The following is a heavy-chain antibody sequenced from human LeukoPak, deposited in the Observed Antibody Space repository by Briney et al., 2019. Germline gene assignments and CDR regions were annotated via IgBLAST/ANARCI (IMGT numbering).Heavy chain of an antibody. CDR3: ARSHDHLWGNYPDY. CDR2: IHHDGRI. J-gene: IGHJ4*02. V-gene: IGHV4/OR15-8*01. CDR1: GGSIDSTNW. D-gene: IGHD3-16*02. Sequence: SETLSLTCDVSGGSIDSTNWWNWVRQPPGKGLEWIGEIHHDGRINYNPSLKSRVTLSVDKSKNQFSLRLNSVTAADTAMYYCARSHDHLWGNYPDYWGQGTLVTVPS.